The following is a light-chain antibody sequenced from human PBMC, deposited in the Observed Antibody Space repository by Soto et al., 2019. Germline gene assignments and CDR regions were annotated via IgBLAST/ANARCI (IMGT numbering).Light chain of an antibody. CDR2: GSS. V-gene: IGKV1-33*01. J-gene: IGKJ1*01. CDR1: QDISNY. CDR3: QQYDDFPPT. Sequence: DIQMTQSPSSLSASVGDRVTITCQASQDISNYLNWYQQKPGKAPKLLIYGSSNLRAGVPSRFSGGGSGTDFTFTICSLQPEDIATYYCQQYDDFPPTFGQGTKVAMK.